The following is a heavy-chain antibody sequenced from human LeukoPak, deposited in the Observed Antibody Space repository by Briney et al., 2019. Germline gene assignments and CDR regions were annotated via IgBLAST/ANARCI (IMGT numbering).Heavy chain of an antibody. CDR1: GFTFSSYW. CDR3: ARGFRGANWFDP. Sequence: GGPLRLSCAASGFTFSSYWMTWVRQAPGRGLEWVANIKQDGSEKYYLDSVKGRFTISRDNANNSLYLQMNSLRGEDTAVYYCARGFRGANWFDPWGQGTLVTVSS. J-gene: IGHJ5*02. D-gene: IGHD3-10*01. V-gene: IGHV3-7*04. CDR2: IKQDGSEK.